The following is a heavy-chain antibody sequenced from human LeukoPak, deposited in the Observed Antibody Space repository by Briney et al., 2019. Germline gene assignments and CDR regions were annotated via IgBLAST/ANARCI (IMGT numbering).Heavy chain of an antibody. CDR2: IKQDGSDK. CDR3: ARDPLGGALDY. CDR1: GFTFSGSW. V-gene: IGHV3-7*01. J-gene: IGHJ4*02. Sequence: PGASLRLSCAASGFTFSGSWMSWVRQAPGKGLEWVAIIKQDGSDKYYVDSVKGRFTISKDNAKNSLYLQMNSLRVEDTAVYYCARDPLGGALDYWGQGTLVTVSS.